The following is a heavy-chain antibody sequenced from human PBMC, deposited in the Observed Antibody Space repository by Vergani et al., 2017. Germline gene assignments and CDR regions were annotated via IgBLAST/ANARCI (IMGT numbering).Heavy chain of an antibody. J-gene: IGHJ3*02. Sequence: EVQLVESGGGLVQPGGSLRLSCAASGFTFSSYAMSWVRQAPGKWLEWVSAISGSGCSTYYAHSVKGRFTISRDNSKNTLYLQMNSLRAEDTAVYYCAKDPHVVAAIPLAFDIWGQGTMVTVSS. CDR2: ISGSGCST. CDR3: AKDPHVVAAIPLAFDI. D-gene: IGHD2-15*01. V-gene: IGHV3-23*04. CDR1: GFTFSSYA.